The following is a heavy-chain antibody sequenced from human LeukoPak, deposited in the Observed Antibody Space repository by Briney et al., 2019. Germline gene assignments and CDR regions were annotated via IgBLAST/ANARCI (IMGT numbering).Heavy chain of an antibody. CDR1: GYRFTSNW. CDR2: IYPGDSDT. Sequence: GESLKISCKVSGYRFTSNWIAWVRQMPGKGLEWMGIIYPGDSDTRYSPSFQGQVTISADKSISTAYLQWSSLRASDTAIYFCAYGKYYFDYWGQGTLVTVSS. D-gene: IGHD3-16*01. V-gene: IGHV5-51*01. J-gene: IGHJ4*02. CDR3: AYGKYYFDY.